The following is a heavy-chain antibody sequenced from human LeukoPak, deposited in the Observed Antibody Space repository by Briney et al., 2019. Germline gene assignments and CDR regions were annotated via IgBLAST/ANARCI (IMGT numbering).Heavy chain of an antibody. J-gene: IGHJ4*02. CDR3: ARSPGLVWYYDSSGYYFFDY. CDR1: GYTFTGYY. CDR2: INPNSGGT. D-gene: IGHD3-22*01. V-gene: IGHV1-2*02. Sequence: HGASVKVSCKASGYTFTGYYMHWVRQAPGQGLEWMGWINPNSGGTNYAQKFQGRVTMTRDTSISTAYMELSSLRSEDTAVYYCARSPGLVWYYDSSGYYFFDYWGQGTLVTVSS.